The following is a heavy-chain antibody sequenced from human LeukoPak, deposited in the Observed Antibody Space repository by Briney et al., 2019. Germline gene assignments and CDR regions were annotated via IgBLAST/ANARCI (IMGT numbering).Heavy chain of an antibody. J-gene: IGHJ5*02. D-gene: IGHD6-13*01. Sequence: GGSLRLSCAASGFTVTTKTMSWVRQAPGKGLEWVSDIYSGGNTDYRDSVKGRFAIYRDTSKNTLYLQMNSLTVEDTAVYYCARDLQQLVQRSGSWGQGTLVTVSS. CDR3: ARDLQQLVQRSGS. CDR2: IYSGGNT. CDR1: GFTVTTKT. V-gene: IGHV3-53*01.